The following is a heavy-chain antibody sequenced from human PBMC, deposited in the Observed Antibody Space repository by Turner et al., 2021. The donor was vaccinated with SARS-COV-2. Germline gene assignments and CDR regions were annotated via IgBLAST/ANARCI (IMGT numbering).Heavy chain of an antibody. V-gene: IGHV1-24*01. Sequence: QVQLVQSGAEVNKPGASVNVSCKVSGYTLTELSMHWVRQAPGKGLEWMGGFDPEDGETIYAQKFQGRVTMTEDTSTDTAYMELSSLRSEDTAVDYCAAGSAVAGTPQFYSYYYGMDVWGQGTTVTVSS. D-gene: IGHD6-19*01. CDR3: AAGSAVAGTPQFYSYYYGMDV. CDR2: FDPEDGET. CDR1: GYTLTELS. J-gene: IGHJ6*02.